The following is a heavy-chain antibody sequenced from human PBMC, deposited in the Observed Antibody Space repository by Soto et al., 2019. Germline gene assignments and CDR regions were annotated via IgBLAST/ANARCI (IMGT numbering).Heavy chain of an antibody. V-gene: IGHV3-33*01. CDR1: GFTFSSFG. CDR3: ARVSREVVPAAIDY. D-gene: IGHD2-2*01. Sequence: GGSLRLSCAASGFTFSSFGMHWVRQAPGKGLEWVAVIWHDGKNKYYADSAKGRFTISRDNAKNTLYLQMTSLRAEDTAVYYCARVSREVVPAAIDYWGQGT. J-gene: IGHJ4*02. CDR2: IWHDGKNK.